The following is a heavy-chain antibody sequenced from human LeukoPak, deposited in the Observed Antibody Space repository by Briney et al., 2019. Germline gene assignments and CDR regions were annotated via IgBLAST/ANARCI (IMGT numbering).Heavy chain of an antibody. D-gene: IGHD3-10*01. CDR2: IYYSGYT. V-gene: IGHV4-59*01. CDR3: ARETSQKGTHYMDV. J-gene: IGHJ6*03. Sequence: SETLSLTCTVSGVSTSSYYWSWIRQSPGKGLKWIGNIYYSGYTTYSPSLRSRVTISVDTSKNQFSLKLSSVTAADTAVYYCARETSQKGTHYMDVWGKGTTITISS. CDR1: GVSTSSYY.